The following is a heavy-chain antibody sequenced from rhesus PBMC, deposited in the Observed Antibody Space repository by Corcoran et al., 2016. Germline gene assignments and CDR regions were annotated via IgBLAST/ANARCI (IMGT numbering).Heavy chain of an antibody. CDR3: ARGLPWDGLQS. Sequence: QVQLQESGPGLVKASATLPLTCAVSGASIRNTYWPLIRHAPGKGLEWIARIFGRGGSTSYNPSLKTRVTISIDTSKNQFSLNLNAVTAADTAVYYCARGLPWDGLQSWGQGVVVTVSS. J-gene: IGHJ6*01. D-gene: IGHD1-44*01. V-gene: IGHV4S2*01. CDR1: GASIRNTY. CDR2: IFGRGGST.